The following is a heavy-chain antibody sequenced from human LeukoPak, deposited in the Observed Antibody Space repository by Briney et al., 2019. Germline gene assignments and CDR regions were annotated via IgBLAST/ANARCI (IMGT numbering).Heavy chain of an antibody. CDR3: ARQRGYRGYDSVFTDY. CDR2: ISSSGSTI. J-gene: IGHJ4*02. CDR1: GVTFSDYY. D-gene: IGHD5-12*01. V-gene: IGHV3-11*01. Sequence: GGSLRLSCAASGVTFSDYYMSWIRQAPGKGLEWVSYISSSGSTIYYADSVKGRFTISRDNAKNSLSLQMNTLSAEATAVHYCARQRGYRGYDSVFTDYWGQGTLVTVSS.